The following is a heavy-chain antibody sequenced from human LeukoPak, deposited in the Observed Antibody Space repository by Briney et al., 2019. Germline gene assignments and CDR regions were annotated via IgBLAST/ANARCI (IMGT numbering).Heavy chain of an antibody. V-gene: IGHV3-48*03. Sequence: GGSLRLSCAASGFTFSSYEMNWVRQAPGKGLEWVSYISSSGSTIYYADSVKGRFTISRDNAKNSLYLQMNSLRAEDTAVYYCARGLGYYDYVWLTGALDIWGQGTMVTVSS. D-gene: IGHD3-16*01. J-gene: IGHJ3*02. CDR3: ARGLGYYDYVWLTGALDI. CDR1: GFTFSSYE. CDR2: ISSSGSTI.